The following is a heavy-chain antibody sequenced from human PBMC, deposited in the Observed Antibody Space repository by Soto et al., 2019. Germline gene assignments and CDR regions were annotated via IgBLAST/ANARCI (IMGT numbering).Heavy chain of an antibody. Sequence: SETLSLTCAVYGVSFSGYYWSWIRQPPEKGLEWIGEINHSGSTNYNPSLKSRVTISVDTSKNQFSLKLSSVTAADTAVYYGARYEQGFDYWGQGTLVTVSS. V-gene: IGHV4-34*01. CDR2: INHSGST. CDR1: GVSFSGYY. J-gene: IGHJ4*02. CDR3: ARYEQGFDY. D-gene: IGHD3-16*01.